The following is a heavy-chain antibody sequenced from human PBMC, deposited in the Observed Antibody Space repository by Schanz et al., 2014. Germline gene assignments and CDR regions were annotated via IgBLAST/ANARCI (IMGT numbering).Heavy chain of an antibody. CDR2: ISGGGGTT. V-gene: IGHV3-23*04. CDR1: GFTFSSYA. D-gene: IGHD1-1*01. J-gene: IGHJ5*02. CDR3: ARGRVLES. Sequence: EVQLVESGGGLVQPGGSLRLSCAASGFTFSSYAMSWVRQAPGKGLEWVSAISGGGGTTYYADSVKGRFTISRDNAKNSLFLQMNSLRPEDTAVYYCARGRVLESWGQGTLVTVSS.